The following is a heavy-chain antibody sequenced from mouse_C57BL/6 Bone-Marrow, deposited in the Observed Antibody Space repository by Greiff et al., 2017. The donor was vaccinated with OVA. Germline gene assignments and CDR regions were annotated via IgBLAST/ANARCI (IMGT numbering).Heavy chain of an antibody. J-gene: IGHJ2*01. D-gene: IGHD1-1*01. Sequence: VQLQQPGAELVRPGSSVKLSCKASGYTFTSYWMDWVKQRPGQGLEWIGNIYPSDSETHYNQKFKDKATLTVDKSSSTAYMLLSSLTSEDSAVYYCARYTTVVFDYRGGGTALTVSS. CDR3: ARYTTVVFDY. CDR2: IYPSDSET. CDR1: GYTFTSYW. V-gene: IGHV1-61*01.